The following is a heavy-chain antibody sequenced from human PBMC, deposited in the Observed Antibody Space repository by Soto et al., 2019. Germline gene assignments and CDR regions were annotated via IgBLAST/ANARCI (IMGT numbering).Heavy chain of an antibody. J-gene: IGHJ5*02. V-gene: IGHV3-11*01. Sequence: PGGSLRLSCAASGFTFSDYYMSWIRQAPGKGLEWVSYISSSGSTIYYADSVKGRFTISRDNAKNSLYLQMNSLRAEDTAVYYCARVRGYYYDSSGYFAGSYYRWFDPWGQGTLVTVSS. CDR1: GFTFSDYY. CDR2: ISSSGSTI. CDR3: ARVRGYYYDSSGYFAGSYYRWFDP. D-gene: IGHD3-22*01.